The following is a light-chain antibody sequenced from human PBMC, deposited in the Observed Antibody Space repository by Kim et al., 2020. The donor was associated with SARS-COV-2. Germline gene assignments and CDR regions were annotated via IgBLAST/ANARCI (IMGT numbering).Light chain of an antibody. CDR1: TGAVTSGHS. J-gene: IGLJ3*02. Sequence: PGGAVTLTFGSSTGAVTSGHSPYWFQQKPGQVPRTLIYDTGNKHSWTPALFSGSLLGGKAALTLSGAQPEDEAEYYCLFTYNGGRVFGGGTKLTVL. V-gene: IGLV7-46*01. CDR2: DTG. CDR3: LFTYNGGRV.